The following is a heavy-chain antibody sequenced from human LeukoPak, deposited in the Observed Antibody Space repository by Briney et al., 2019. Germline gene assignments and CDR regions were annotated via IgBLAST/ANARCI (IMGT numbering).Heavy chain of an antibody. V-gene: IGHV1-2*02. CDR3: ARVQFYYDSMGAFDI. CDR1: GYTFTGYY. CDR2: INPNSGGT. D-gene: IGHD3-22*01. J-gene: IGHJ3*02. Sequence: ASVKVSCKASGYTFTGYYMHWVRQAPGQGLEWMGWINPNSGGTNYAQKFRGRVTMTRDTSISTAYMELSRLRSDDTAVYYCARVQFYYDSMGAFDIWGQGTMVTVSS.